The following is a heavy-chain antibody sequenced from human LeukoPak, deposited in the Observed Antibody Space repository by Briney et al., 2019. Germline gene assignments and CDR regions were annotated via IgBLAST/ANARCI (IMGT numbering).Heavy chain of an antibody. D-gene: IGHD2-2*01. CDR1: GFTFGDYA. Sequence: GGSLRLSCITSGFTFGDYAMSWVRQAPGKGLEWVGRIKSETDGGTTDYAAPVKGRFTISRDDSKNTLYLQMNSLKTEDTAVYYCTSCRGSTSCYVGYWGQGTQVTVSS. V-gene: IGHV3-15*01. J-gene: IGHJ4*02. CDR2: IKSETDGGTT. CDR3: TSCRGSTSCYVGY.